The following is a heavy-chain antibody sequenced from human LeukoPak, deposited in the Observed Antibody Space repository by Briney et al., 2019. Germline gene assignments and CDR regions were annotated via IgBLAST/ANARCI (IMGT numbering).Heavy chain of an antibody. V-gene: IGHV3-30-3*01. CDR3: AKANWNYSFDY. Sequence: QPGGSLRLSCAASGFTFSSYAMHWVRQAPGKGLEWVAAISYDGSNKYYADSVKGRFTISRDNSKNTLYLQMNSLRAEDTAVYYCAKANWNYSFDYWGQGTLVTVSS. CDR2: ISYDGSNK. CDR1: GFTFSSYA. D-gene: IGHD1-7*01. J-gene: IGHJ4*02.